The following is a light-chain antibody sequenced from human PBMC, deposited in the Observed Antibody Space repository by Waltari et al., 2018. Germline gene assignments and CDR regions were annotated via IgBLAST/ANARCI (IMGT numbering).Light chain of an antibody. J-gene: IGLJ3*02. CDR1: SSDIGRYDI. CDR3: CSYAGNYVWV. V-gene: IGLV2-23*02. CDR2: DVS. Sequence: QSALTQPAAVSGSPGQSVTISCTGASSDIGRYDIVSWYQQHPGNAPKLVISDVSKRPSGVSARFSCPKSGDTASLTISGLQFEDEADYYCCSYAGNYVWVFGGGTRLTVL.